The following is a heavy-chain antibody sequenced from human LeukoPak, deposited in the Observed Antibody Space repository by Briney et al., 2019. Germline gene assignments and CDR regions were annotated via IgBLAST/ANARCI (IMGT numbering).Heavy chain of an antibody. CDR3: ARDGHRGVDY. CDR1: GGSISSYY. J-gene: IGHJ4*02. Sequence: PSETLSLTCTISGGSISSYYWSWIRQPPGKGLEWIGYIYYSGSTNYNPSLKSRVTISVDTSKNQFSLKLSSVTAADTAVYYCARDGHRGVDYWGQGTLVTVS. CDR2: IYYSGST. V-gene: IGHV4-59*01.